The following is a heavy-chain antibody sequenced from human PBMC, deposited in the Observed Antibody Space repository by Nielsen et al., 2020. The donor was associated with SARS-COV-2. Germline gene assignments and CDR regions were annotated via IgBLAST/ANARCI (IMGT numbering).Heavy chain of an antibody. CDR2: ISAYNGNT. D-gene: IGHD6-25*01. CDR3: ARGAATFYYYYYGMDV. CDR1: GYTFTSYG. J-gene: IGHJ6*02. V-gene: IGHV1-18*01. Sequence: ASVKVSCKASGYTFTSYGISWVRQAPGQGLEWMGWISAYNGNTNYAQKLQGRVTMTTDTSTSTAYMELRSLRSDDTAVYYCARGAATFYYYYYGMDVWGQGTTVTVSS.